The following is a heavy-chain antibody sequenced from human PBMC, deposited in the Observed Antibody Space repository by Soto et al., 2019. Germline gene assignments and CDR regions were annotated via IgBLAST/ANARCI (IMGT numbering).Heavy chain of an antibody. V-gene: IGHV1-3*01. CDR3: ARGLGLYYFDY. CDR1: GGSLSNYG. D-gene: IGHD1-26*01. Sequence: ASVKVSCKASGGSLSNYGISWVRQAPGQGLEWMGSINPGNGNTKYSQKFQGRVTITRDTSASTAYMEPSSLRSEDTAVYYCARGLGLYYFDYWGQGTLVTVSS. J-gene: IGHJ4*02. CDR2: INPGNGNT.